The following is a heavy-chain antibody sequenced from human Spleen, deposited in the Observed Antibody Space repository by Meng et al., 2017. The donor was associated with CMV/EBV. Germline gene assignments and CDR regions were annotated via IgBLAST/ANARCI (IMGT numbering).Heavy chain of an antibody. V-gene: IGHV4-39*07. J-gene: IGHJ4*02. CDR3: AREFLHSGGYYAFDY. CDR1: GGSISSSTYY. D-gene: IGHD3-22*01. Sequence: GSLRLSCTVSGGSISSSTYYWGWIRQPPGKGLEWIGSISYRGSTYYNPSLKSRVTVSADTSKNQFSLKLRSVTAADTAVYYCAREFLHSGGYYAFDYWGQGALVTVSS. CDR2: ISYRGST.